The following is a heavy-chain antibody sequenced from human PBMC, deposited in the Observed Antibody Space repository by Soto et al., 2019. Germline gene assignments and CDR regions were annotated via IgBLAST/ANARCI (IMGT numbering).Heavy chain of an antibody. CDR2: IQQDGSGK. CDR3: ARNLKYCSGGSCYPTVFDY. CDR1: GFTFSNYW. V-gene: IGHV3-7*01. J-gene: IGHJ4*02. D-gene: IGHD2-15*01. Sequence: GGSLRLSCAASGFTFSNYWMNWVRQAPGKGLEWVANIQQDGSGKYYVDSVRGRFTISRDDAKNSLYLQMNSLRAEDTAVYYCARNLKYCSGGSCYPTVFDYWGQGTLVTVSS.